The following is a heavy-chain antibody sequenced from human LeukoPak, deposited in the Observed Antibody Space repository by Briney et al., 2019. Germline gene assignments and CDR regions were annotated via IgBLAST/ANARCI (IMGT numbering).Heavy chain of an antibody. D-gene: IGHD3-22*01. CDR3: ASQGGITYSYDKTPGAFDY. Sequence: SEXLSLTCTVSGGSISSGDYYWSWVRQPPGRGREWIGYIYYSGSTYYNPSLKSRVTISVKTSKNQFSLKLSSVTAADTAVYYCASQGGITYSYDKTPGAFDYWGQGTLVTVSS. CDR2: IYYSGST. J-gene: IGHJ4*02. V-gene: IGHV4-30-4*08. CDR1: GGSISSGDYY.